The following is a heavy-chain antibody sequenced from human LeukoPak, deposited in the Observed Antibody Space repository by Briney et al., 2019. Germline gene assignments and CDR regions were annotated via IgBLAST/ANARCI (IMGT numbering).Heavy chain of an antibody. CDR2: IWYDGSNK. CDR1: GFTFSSYG. CDR3: ASDSSGYSLDY. V-gene: IGHV3-33*01. Sequence: QSGGSLRLSCAASGFTFSSYGMHWVRQAPGKGLEWVAVIWYDGSNKYYADSVKGRFTISRDNSKNTLYLQMNSLRAEDTAVYYCASDSSGYSLDYWGQGTLVTVSS. D-gene: IGHD3-22*01. J-gene: IGHJ4*02.